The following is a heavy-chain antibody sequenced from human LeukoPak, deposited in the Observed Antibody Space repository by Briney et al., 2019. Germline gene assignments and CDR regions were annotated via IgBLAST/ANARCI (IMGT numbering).Heavy chain of an antibody. CDR3: ARTERFLEWLTYY. D-gene: IGHD3-3*01. V-gene: IGHV1-2*02. J-gene: IGHJ4*02. CDR2: INPNSGGT. Sequence: ASVKVSCKASGYTFTGYYMHWVRQAPGQGLEWMGWINPNSGGTNYAQKFQGRVTMTRDTSISTAYMELSRLRSDDTAVYYCARTERFLEWLTYYWGQGTLVTVSS. CDR1: GYTFTGYY.